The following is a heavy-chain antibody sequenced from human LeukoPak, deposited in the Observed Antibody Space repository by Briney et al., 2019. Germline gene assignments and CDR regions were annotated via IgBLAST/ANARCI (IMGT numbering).Heavy chain of an antibody. CDR1: GFTFDDYA. D-gene: IGHD4-17*01. Sequence: GRSLRLSCAASGFTFDDYAMHWVRQAPGKGLGWVSGISWNSGSIGYADSVKGRFTISRDNAKNSLYLQMNSLRAEDTALYYCAKDYGDYAPYYYYGMDVWGQGTTVTVSS. J-gene: IGHJ6*02. V-gene: IGHV3-9*01. CDR2: ISWNSGSI. CDR3: AKDYGDYAPYYYYGMDV.